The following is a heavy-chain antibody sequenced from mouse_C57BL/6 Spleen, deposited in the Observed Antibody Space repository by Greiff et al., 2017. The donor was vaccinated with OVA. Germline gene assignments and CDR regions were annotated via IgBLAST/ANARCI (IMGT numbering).Heavy chain of an antibody. Sequence: VQLQQSGAELVRPGASVKLSCTASGFNIKDDYMHWVKQRPEQGLEWIGWIDPENGDTEYASKFQGKATITADTSSNTAYLQLSSLTSEDTAVYYCTTCPKDFDVWGTGTTVTVSS. CDR3: TTCPKDFDV. CDR1: GFNIKDDY. V-gene: IGHV14-4*01. CDR2: IDPENGDT. J-gene: IGHJ1*03.